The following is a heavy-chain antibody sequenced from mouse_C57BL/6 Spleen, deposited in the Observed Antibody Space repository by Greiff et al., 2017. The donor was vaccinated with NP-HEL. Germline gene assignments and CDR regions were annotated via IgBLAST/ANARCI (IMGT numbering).Heavy chain of an antibody. CDR3: ARNYGNYEGYYYAMDY. CDR1: GYTFTSYG. D-gene: IGHD2-1*01. Sequence: VQLQESGAELARPGASVKLSCKASGYTFTSYGISWVKQRTGQGLEWIGEIYPRSGNTYYNEKFKGKATLTADKSSSTAYMELRSLTSEDSAVYFCARNYGNYEGYYYAMDYWGQGTSVTVSS. CDR2: IYPRSGNT. J-gene: IGHJ4*01. V-gene: IGHV1-81*01.